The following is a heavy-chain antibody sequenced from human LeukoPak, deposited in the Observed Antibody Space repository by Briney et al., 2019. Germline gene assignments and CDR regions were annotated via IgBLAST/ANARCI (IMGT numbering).Heavy chain of an antibody. CDR3: ASEGCSSTSCLGWFDP. CDR1: GYTFTGYY. D-gene: IGHD2-2*01. Sequence: ASVKVSCKASGYTFTGYYMHWVRQAPGQGLEWMGWINPNSGGTNYAQKFQGRVTMTRDTSISTAYMELSRLRSDDTAVYYCASEGCSSTSCLGWFDPWGQGTLVTVSS. J-gene: IGHJ5*02. V-gene: IGHV1-2*02. CDR2: INPNSGGT.